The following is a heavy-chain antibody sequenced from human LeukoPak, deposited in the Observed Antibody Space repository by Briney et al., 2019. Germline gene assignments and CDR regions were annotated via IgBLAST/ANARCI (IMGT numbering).Heavy chain of an antibody. J-gene: IGHJ4*02. D-gene: IGHD6-6*01. CDR3: ARHRGSSSLFDY. CDR1: GGSISSSNW. CDR2: VYHSGST. V-gene: IGHV4-4*02. Sequence: SETLSLTCAVSGGSISSSNWWSWVRQPPGKGLEWIGEVYHSGSTNYNPSLKSRVTISVDKSKNQFSLKLSSVTAADTAVYYCARHRGSSSLFDYWGQGTLVTVSS.